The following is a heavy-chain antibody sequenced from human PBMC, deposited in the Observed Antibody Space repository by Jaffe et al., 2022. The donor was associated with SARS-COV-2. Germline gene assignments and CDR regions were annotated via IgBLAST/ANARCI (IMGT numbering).Heavy chain of an antibody. CDR3: ARDVSVTGGGRWFDP. Sequence: QVQLVESGGGVVQPGRSLRLSCAASGFTFSSYAMHWVRQAPGKGLEWVAVISYDGSNKYYADSVKGRFTISRDNSKNTLYLQMNSLRAEDTAVYYCARDVSVTGGGRWFDPWGQGTLVTVSS. CDR2: ISYDGSNK. V-gene: IGHV3-30*04. CDR1: GFTFSSYA. D-gene: IGHD2-21*02. J-gene: IGHJ5*02.